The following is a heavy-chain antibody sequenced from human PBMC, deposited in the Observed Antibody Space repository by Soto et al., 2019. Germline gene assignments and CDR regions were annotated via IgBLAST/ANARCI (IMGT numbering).Heavy chain of an antibody. V-gene: IGHV3-15*05. D-gene: IGHD1-26*01. J-gene: IGHJ4*01. Sequence: EVQLVESGGGLVKPGGSLRLSCAASGFSFRTTWMAWVRQAPGKGLEWVGRIKSKSAGETTDYADPVKGRFTISRDDSKDTLYLHLDSLDNGDTAVYYCSTGSPFSGSGFDYWGHGTRVTVSS. CDR3: STGSPFSGSGFDY. CDR1: GFSFRTTW. CDR2: IKSKSAGETT.